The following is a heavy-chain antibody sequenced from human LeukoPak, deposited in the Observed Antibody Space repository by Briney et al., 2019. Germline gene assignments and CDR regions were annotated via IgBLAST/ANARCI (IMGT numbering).Heavy chain of an antibody. D-gene: IGHD3-10*01. V-gene: IGHV1-46*01. CDR3: ARGDYYGSGSYYEIFFDP. Sequence: ASVKVSCKASGYTFTSYYMHWVRQAPGQGLEWMGLINPTGGSTGYAQKFQGRVTMTRDMSTSTVYMELSSLRSEDTAVYYCARGDYYGSGSYYEIFFDPWGQGTLVTVSS. J-gene: IGHJ5*02. CDR1: GYTFTSYY. CDR2: INPTGGST.